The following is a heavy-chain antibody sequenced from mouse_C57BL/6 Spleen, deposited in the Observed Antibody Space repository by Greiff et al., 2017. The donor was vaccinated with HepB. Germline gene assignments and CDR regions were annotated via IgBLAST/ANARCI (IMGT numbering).Heavy chain of an antibody. Sequence: VQLQQPGAELVKPGASVKLSCKASGYTFTSYWMQWVKQRPGQGLEWIGEIDPSDSYTNYNQKFKGKATLTVDTSSSTAYMQLSSLTSEDSAVYYCARRVIRLYFDYWGQGTTLTVSS. J-gene: IGHJ2*01. D-gene: IGHD1-2*01. CDR1: GYTFTSYW. CDR2: IDPSDSYT. CDR3: ARRVIRLYFDY. V-gene: IGHV1-50*01.